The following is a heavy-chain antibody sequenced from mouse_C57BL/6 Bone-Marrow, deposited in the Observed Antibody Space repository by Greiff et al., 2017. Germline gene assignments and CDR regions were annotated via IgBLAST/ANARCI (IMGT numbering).Heavy chain of an antibody. D-gene: IGHD2-9*01. CDR3: ARLGLLWLPYYFDY. Sequence: VQLQESGPELVKPGASVKISCKASGYTFTDYYINWVQQRPGQGLEWIGWIFPGSGSTYYNEKFKGKATLTVDKSSSTAYMLLSSLTSEDSAVYFCARLGLLWLPYYFDYWGQGTTLTVSS. J-gene: IGHJ2*01. CDR1: GYTFTDYY. V-gene: IGHV1-75*01. CDR2: IFPGSGST.